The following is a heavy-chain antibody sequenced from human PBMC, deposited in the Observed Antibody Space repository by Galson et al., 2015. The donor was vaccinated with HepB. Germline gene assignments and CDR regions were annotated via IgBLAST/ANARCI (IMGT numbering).Heavy chain of an antibody. V-gene: IGHV6-1*01. Sequence: CAISGDSASSDSATWNWIRQSPSRGLEWLGRTYYRSKWYNDYPVSVKSRITINPDTSKNQFSLQLSSVTPEDTAVYYCARASRGHFDDWGQGTLVTVSS. J-gene: IGHJ4*02. CDR3: ARASRGHFDD. CDR1: GDSASSDSAT. CDR2: TYYRSKWYN.